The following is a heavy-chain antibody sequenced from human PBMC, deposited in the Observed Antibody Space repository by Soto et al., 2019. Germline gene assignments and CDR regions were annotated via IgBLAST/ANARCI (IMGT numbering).Heavy chain of an antibody. Sequence: QVQLQESGPGLVKPSQTLSLTCTVSSASIRGTGYHWSWIRHRPGKGLEWIGYIYYSGGTNYNPSLESRVTIAADTSKNQFSLTLTSVTAADTAVYYCASGLIGYYGPESFRYWGQGTLVTVS. CDR1: SASIRGTGYH. J-gene: IGHJ4*02. D-gene: IGHD3-9*01. CDR2: IYYSGGT. CDR3: ASGLIGYYGPESFRY. V-gene: IGHV4-31*03.